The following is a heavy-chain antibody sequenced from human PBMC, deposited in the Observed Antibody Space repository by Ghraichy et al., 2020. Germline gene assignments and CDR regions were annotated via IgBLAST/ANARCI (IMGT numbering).Heavy chain of an antibody. D-gene: IGHD1-26*01. Sequence: GGSLRLSCAASGFTFYNYAMSWVRQAPGKGLEWVSGICRSGTSTYYTDSVKGRCTIYSDNAKSIMNLQMNSLRAEDTAVYYCEKDRREGGATPSEFDIWGQGTMVTVS. CDR1: GFTFYNYA. V-gene: IGHV3-23*01. J-gene: IGHJ3*02. CDR3: EKDRREGGATPSEFDI. CDR2: ICRSGTST.